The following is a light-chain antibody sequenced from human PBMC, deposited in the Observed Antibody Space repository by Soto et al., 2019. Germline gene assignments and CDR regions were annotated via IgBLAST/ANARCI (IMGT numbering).Light chain of an antibody. CDR3: SSYTSSSTYV. Sequence: LPQPASVSGSPGQSITISCTGTSSDVGGYNYVSWYQQHPGKAPKLMIYEVSNRPSGVSNRFSGSKSGNTASLTISGLQAEDEADYYCSSYTSSSTYVFGTGTKVTVL. J-gene: IGLJ1*01. CDR1: SSDVGGYNY. V-gene: IGLV2-14*01. CDR2: EVS.